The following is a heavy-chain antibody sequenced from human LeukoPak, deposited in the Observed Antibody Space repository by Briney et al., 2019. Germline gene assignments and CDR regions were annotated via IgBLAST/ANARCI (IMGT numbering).Heavy chain of an antibody. V-gene: IGHV3-74*03. J-gene: IGHJ5*02. D-gene: IGHD4/OR15-4a*01. CDR1: GFTFSRYW. CDR2: INSDGSAT. CDR3: ERDYGA. Sequence: TGGSLRLSCAASGFTFSRYWMHWVRQAPGKGLMWVSRINSDGSATTYADFVKGRFTISRDNAKNTVYLQMNSLRVDDTAIYYCERDYGAWGQGTLVTVSP.